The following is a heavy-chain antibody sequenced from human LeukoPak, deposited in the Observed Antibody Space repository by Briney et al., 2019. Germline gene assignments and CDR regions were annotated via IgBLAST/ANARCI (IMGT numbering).Heavy chain of an antibody. CDR2: IKQDGSEK. D-gene: IGHD2-2*01. J-gene: IGHJ6*02. V-gene: IGHV3-7*03. Sequence: SGGSLRLSCAASGFTFSSYWMSWVRQAPGKGLEWVANIKQDGSEKFYVDSVKGRFTISRDNAKNSLYLQMNSLRAEDTAVYYCARDRVYCSSTSCLNYYYYGMDVWGQGTTVTVSS. CDR1: GFTFSSYW. CDR3: ARDRVYCSSTSCLNYYYYGMDV.